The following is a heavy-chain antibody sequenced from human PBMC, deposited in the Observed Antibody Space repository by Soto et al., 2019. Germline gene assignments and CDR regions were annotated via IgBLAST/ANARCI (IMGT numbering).Heavy chain of an antibody. V-gene: IGHV4-31*03. CDR1: GGSISRGGYY. D-gene: IGHD3-3*01. Sequence: PSETLSLTCTVSGGSISRGGYYWSWIRQHPGKGLEWIGYIFYSGSTYYNPSLESRASISIDTSNNQFSLRLNSVTAADTAVYYCARSPRFHTLDSWGQGNLVTV. CDR2: IFYSGST. CDR3: ARSPRFHTLDS. J-gene: IGHJ4*02.